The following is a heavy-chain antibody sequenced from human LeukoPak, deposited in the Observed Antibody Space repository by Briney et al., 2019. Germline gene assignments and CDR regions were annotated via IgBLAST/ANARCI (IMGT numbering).Heavy chain of an antibody. D-gene: IGHD1-14*01. CDR1: GFTFSSYR. CDR3: ARGQAGTSWFDP. J-gene: IGHJ5*02. CDR2: INSDGSST. V-gene: IGHV3-74*01. Sequence: GSLRLSCAASGFTFSSYRMYWVRQAPGKGLVWVSRINSDGSSTTYADSVKGRFTISRDNAKNTLYLQMNSLRDEDTAVYFCARGQAGTSWFDPWGQGTLATVSS.